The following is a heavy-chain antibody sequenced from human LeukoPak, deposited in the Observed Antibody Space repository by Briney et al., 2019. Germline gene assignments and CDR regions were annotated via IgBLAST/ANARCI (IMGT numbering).Heavy chain of an antibody. CDR3: AREVRAGTTTGMGV. CDR1: GGSISSSNW. Sequence: SETLSLTCAVSGGSISSSNWWSWVRQPPGKGLEWIGEIYHSGSTNYNPSLKSRVTISVDKSKNQFSLKLSSVTAADTAVYYCAREVRAGTTTGMGVWGKGTTVTVSS. D-gene: IGHD1-1*01. J-gene: IGHJ6*04. CDR2: IYHSGST. V-gene: IGHV4-4*02.